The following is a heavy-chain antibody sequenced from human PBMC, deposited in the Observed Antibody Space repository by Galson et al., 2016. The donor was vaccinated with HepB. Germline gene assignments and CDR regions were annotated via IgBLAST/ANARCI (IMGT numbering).Heavy chain of an antibody. CDR1: GGSISSGDYH. J-gene: IGHJ5*02. CDR3: ARGLNIIGP. Sequence: LSLTCTVSGGSISSGDYHWSWPRQLPGKGLEWIGCIQNSGSTYYNPSVKSRLIISVDTSKNQFSLELSSATAADTAVYYCARGLNIIGPWGQGTLVTVSS. D-gene: IGHD2/OR15-2a*01. CDR2: IQNSGST. V-gene: IGHV4-31*03.